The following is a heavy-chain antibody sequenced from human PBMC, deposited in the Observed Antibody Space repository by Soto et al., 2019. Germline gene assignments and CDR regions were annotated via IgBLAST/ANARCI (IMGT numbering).Heavy chain of an antibody. J-gene: IGHJ4*02. CDR3: ARDPSTYYDILTGPTLAY. CDR1: GFTFSSYS. D-gene: IGHD3-9*01. V-gene: IGHV3-48*01. Sequence: PGGSLRLSCAASGFTFSSYSMNWVRQAPGKGLEWVSYISSSSSTIYYADSVKGRFTISRDNAKNSLYLQMNSLRAEDTAVYYCARDPSTYYDILTGPTLAYWGQGTLVTVSS. CDR2: ISSSSSTI.